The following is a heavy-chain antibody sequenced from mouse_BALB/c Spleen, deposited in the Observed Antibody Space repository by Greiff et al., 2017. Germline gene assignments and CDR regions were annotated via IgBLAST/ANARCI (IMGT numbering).Heavy chain of an antibody. CDR3: ARSRYYHGFAY. D-gene: IGHD1-2*01. V-gene: IGHV14-3*02. CDR1: GFNIKDTY. Sequence: EVHLVESGAELVKPGASVKLSCTASGFNIKDTYMHWVKQRPEQGLEWIGRIDPANGNTKYDPKFQGKATITADTSSNTAYLQLSSLTSEDTAVYYCARSRYYHGFAYWGQGTLVTVSA. CDR2: IDPANGNT. J-gene: IGHJ3*01.